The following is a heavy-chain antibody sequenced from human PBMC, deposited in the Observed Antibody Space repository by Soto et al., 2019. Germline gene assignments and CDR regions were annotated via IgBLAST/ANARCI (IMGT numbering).Heavy chain of an antibody. Sequence: EVQLLESGGGLVQPGGSLRLSCAASGFTFSSYAMSWVRQAPGKGLEWVSAISGSGGSTYYADSVKGRFTISRDNSKNPLYLQMNSLRAEDTAVYYCAKFRDYYGAGSPDYWGQGTLDTVSS. J-gene: IGHJ4*02. CDR1: GFTFSSYA. CDR2: ISGSGGST. CDR3: AKFRDYYGAGSPDY. D-gene: IGHD3-10*01. V-gene: IGHV3-23*01.